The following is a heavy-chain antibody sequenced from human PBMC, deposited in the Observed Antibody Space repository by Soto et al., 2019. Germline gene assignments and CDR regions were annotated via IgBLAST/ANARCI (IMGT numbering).Heavy chain of an antibody. D-gene: IGHD3-10*01. CDR2: IYYSGST. CDR3: ASRTMVRRVIKYYYYYYMDV. V-gene: IGHV4-39*02. CDR1: GGSISSSSYY. J-gene: IGHJ6*03. Sequence: QLQLQESGPGLVKPSETLSLTCTVSGGSISSSSYYWGWIRQPPGKGLEWIGSIYYSGSTYYNPARQTRAPISVDTSKKHFSLKLSSVAAADSAVYYCASRTMVRRVIKYYYYYYMDVWGKGTTVSVSS.